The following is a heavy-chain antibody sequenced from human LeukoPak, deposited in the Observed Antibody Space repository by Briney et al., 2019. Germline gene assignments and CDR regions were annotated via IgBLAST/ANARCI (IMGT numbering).Heavy chain of an antibody. J-gene: IGHJ3*02. Sequence: SGPTLVNPTQTLTLTCTFSGFSLSTSGVGVGWIRQPPGKALEWLALIYWNDDKRYSPSLKSRLTITKDTSKNQVVLTMTNMDPVDTATYYCAHRQWVSSGWSYAFDIWGKGTTVTVSS. CDR1: GFSLSTSGVG. D-gene: IGHD6-19*01. CDR3: AHRQWVSSGWSYAFDI. V-gene: IGHV2-5*01. CDR2: IYWNDDK.